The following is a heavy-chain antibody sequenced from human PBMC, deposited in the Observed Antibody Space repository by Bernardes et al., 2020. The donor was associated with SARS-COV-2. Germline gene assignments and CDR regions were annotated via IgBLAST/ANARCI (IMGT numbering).Heavy chain of an antibody. J-gene: IGHJ4*01. D-gene: IGHD4-17*01. Sequence: LSLTCAVSGDSIISPNWWSWVRQPPGKGLEWIGEIYHSGSPNYNPSLKSRVTISIDNSKDQFSLRLTSVTAADTAVYYCARAYGDQDYFDYWGRGTLVTVSS. CDR2: IYHSGSP. CDR3: ARAYGDQDYFDY. CDR1: GDSIISPNW. V-gene: IGHV4-4*02.